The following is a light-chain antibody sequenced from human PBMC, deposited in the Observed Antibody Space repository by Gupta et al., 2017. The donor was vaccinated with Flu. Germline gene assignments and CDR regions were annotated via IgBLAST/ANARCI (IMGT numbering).Light chain of an antibody. CDR2: DAS. J-gene: IGKJ2*01. CDR3: QQYDNSMYT. V-gene: IGKV1-33*01. Sequence: PSSLSASVGDRVTITCQASQDISNYLNWYQQKPGKAPKLLIYDASSLETGVPSRFSGSGSGTDFTLTITSLQPEDIATYYCQQYDNSMYTFGQGTKLEIK. CDR1: QDISNY.